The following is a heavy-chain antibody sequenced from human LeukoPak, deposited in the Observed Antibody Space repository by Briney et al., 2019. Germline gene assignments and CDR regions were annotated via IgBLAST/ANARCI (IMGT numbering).Heavy chain of an antibody. CDR3: AVLWFGESLFDY. CDR2: ISAYNGNT. J-gene: IGHJ4*02. CDR1: GYTFTSYG. Sequence: ASVKVSCKASGYTFTSYGISWVRQAPGQGLEWMGWISAYNGNTNYAQKLQGRVTMTTDTSTSTAYMELRSLRSDDTAVYYCAVLWFGESLFDYWGQGTLVTVSS. V-gene: IGHV1-18*01. D-gene: IGHD3-10*01.